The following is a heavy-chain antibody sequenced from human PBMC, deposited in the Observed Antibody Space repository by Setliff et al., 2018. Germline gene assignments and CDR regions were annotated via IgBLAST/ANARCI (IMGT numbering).Heavy chain of an antibody. Sequence: SSETLSLTCTVSGGSISSSSYYWGWIRQPPGKGLEWIGSIYYSGSTYYNPSLKSRVTISVDTSKNQFSLKLSSVTAADTAVYYCATLREYYYDSSGLFGAFDIWGQGTMVTVPS. CDR1: GGSISSSSYY. V-gene: IGHV4-39*01. CDR2: IYYSGST. CDR3: ATLREYYYDSSGLFGAFDI. J-gene: IGHJ3*02. D-gene: IGHD3-22*01.